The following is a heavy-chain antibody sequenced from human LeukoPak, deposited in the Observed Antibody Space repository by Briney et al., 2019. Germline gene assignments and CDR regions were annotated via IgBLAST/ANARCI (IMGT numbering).Heavy chain of an antibody. D-gene: IGHD4-17*01. CDR2: IYHSGST. V-gene: IGHV4-4*02. CDR3: ARDAGDYATYFDY. J-gene: IGHJ4*02. CDR1: VGSIRSSYW. Sequence: SESLSLTCAVSVGSIRSSYWWSWVRQPPGKVLEGIGEIYHSGSTNYNPSLKSRVTISVDKSKNQFSLKLSSVTAADTAVYYCARDAGDYATYFDYWGQGTLVTVSS.